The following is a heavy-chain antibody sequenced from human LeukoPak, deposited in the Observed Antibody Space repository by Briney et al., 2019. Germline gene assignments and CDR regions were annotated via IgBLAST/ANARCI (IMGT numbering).Heavy chain of an antibody. CDR3: AKDIYYDSSGYYS. V-gene: IGHV3-30*18. J-gene: IGHJ4*02. D-gene: IGHD3-22*01. CDR1: GFTFSDYG. Sequence: PGGSLRLSCAASGFTFSDYGMPWVRQAPGKGLEWVAVVSYDGGNEYYADSVKGRFTISRDNSKNTLYLQMNGLRAEDTAVYYCAKDIYYDSSGYYSWGQGTLVTVSS. CDR2: VSYDGGNE.